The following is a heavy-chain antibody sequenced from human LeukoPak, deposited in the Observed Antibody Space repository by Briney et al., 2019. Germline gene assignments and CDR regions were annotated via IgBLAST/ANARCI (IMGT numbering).Heavy chain of an antibody. Sequence: SETLSLTCTVSGGSISSYYWSWIRQPPGKGLEWIGYIYYSGSTNYNPSLKSRVTISVDTSKNQFSLKLSSVTAADTAVYYCAGEGDGYRPVEWGQGTLVTVSS. CDR2: IYYSGST. J-gene: IGHJ4*02. CDR3: AGEGDGYRPVE. V-gene: IGHV4-59*01. D-gene: IGHD5-18*01. CDR1: GGSISSYY.